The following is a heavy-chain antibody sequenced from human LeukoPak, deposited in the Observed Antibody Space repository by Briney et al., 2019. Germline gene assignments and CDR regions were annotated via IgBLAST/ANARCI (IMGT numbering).Heavy chain of an antibody. D-gene: IGHD5-18*01. CDR1: GFTFGSHA. Sequence: QPGGSLRLSCEASGFTFGSHAMYWVRQAPGKGLEWVAGIFGSGGSPHYADSVKGRFTISRDNSRNTVYLQINSLRAEDTAVCYCGKTTVGYSSGQKPAWPVDYWGQGTLVTVSS. J-gene: IGHJ4*02. V-gene: IGHV3-23*01. CDR3: GKTTVGYSSGQKPAWPVDY. CDR2: IFGSGGSP.